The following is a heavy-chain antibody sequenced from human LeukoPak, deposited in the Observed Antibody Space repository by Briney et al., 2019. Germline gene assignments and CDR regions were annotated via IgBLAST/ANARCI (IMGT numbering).Heavy chain of an antibody. J-gene: IGHJ3*02. CDR2: INWNGGST. V-gene: IGHV3-20*04. Sequence: PGGSLRLSCAASGFTFDDYGMSWVRHAPGKGLEWVSGINWNGGSTGYADSVKGRFTISRDNAKNSLYLQMNSLRAEDTALYYCARSQLERRGGAFDIWGQGTMVTVSS. CDR3: ARSQLERRGGAFDI. D-gene: IGHD1-1*01. CDR1: GFTFDDYG.